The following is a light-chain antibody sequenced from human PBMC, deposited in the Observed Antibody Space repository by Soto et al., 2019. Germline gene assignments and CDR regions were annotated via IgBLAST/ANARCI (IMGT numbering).Light chain of an antibody. Sequence: DIQMTQSPSSLSASVGDRVTITCRASQGIITYLNWYQQKPGKAPKVLIYAASSLQSGVPSRFSGSGSETDFTLTISSLQPEDFATYSCQQSNSITWTFGQGTKVDI. CDR2: AAS. CDR3: QQSNSITWT. J-gene: IGKJ1*01. CDR1: QGIITY. V-gene: IGKV1-39*01.